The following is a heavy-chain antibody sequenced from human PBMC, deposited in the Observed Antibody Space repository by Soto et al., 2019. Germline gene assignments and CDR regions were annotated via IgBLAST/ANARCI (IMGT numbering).Heavy chain of an antibody. Sequence: QVQLQESGPGLVKPSETLSLTCTVSGGSISSYYWSWIRQPPGKGLEWIGYIYYSGSTNYNPSLKSRVTLSVDTAKNQFSLELGSVTAADTAVYYCARDHGVYYGAGRGGAFDIWGQGTMVTVSS. V-gene: IGHV4-59*01. CDR1: GGSISSYY. J-gene: IGHJ3*02. CDR2: IYYSGST. D-gene: IGHD3-10*01. CDR3: ARDHGVYYGAGRGGAFDI.